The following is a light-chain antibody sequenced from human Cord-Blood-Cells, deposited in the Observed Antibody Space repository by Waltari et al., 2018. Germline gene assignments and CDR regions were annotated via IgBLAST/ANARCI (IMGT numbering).Light chain of an antibody. CDR3: QQRSNWLT. V-gene: IGKV3-11*01. Sequence: EIVLTQSPATLSLSPGESATLSFRASQSVSSYLALYQQKPGQAPRLLIYDASNSTTGLTARWSGSGSVTDFTLTISSIGRDDFAVDYCQQRSNWLTFGGGTKVEMK. CDR2: DAS. CDR1: QSVSSY. J-gene: IGKJ4*01.